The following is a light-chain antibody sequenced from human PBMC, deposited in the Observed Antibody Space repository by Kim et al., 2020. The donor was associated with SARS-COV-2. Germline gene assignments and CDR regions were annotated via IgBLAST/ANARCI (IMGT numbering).Light chain of an antibody. J-gene: IGKJ4*01. Sequence: AAVGERVNINCRGSQGSIKEVSWYQQKTGKAPKLLIYAASGLESGVPSRCSGSGSGTDFSLTISSLQPEDFATYYCQQTNSVPRTFGGGTKVDIK. V-gene: IGKV1D-12*01. CDR2: AAS. CDR1: QGSIKE. CDR3: QQTNSVPRT.